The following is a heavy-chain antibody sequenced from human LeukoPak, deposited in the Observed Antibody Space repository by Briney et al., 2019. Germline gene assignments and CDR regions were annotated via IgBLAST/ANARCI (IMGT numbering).Heavy chain of an antibody. V-gene: IGHV3-48*02. CDR2: ISSSGNTI. CDR1: KFTFGDYG. Sequence: GGSLRLSCIASKFTFGDYGMNWVRQAPGKGLEWVSFISSSGNTIYYTDSVKGRFTISRDNAKNSVNLQMSSLREEDTAVYYCVRDWGNDREFDYWGQGTLVTVSS. J-gene: IGHJ4*02. CDR3: VRDWGNDREFDY. D-gene: IGHD3-16*02.